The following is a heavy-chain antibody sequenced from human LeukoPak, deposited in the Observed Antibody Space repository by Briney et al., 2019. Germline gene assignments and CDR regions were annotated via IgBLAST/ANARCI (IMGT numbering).Heavy chain of an antibody. CDR3: ARDGKLGELFPFDY. CDR1: GGSISSYY. Sequence: PSETLSLTCTVSGGSISSYYWSWIRQPAGKGLEWIGYIYYSGSTYYNPSLKSRVTISVDTSKNQFSLKLSSVTAADTAVYYCARDGKLGELFPFDYWGQGTLVTVSS. D-gene: IGHD3-10*01. CDR2: IYYSGST. J-gene: IGHJ4*02. V-gene: IGHV4-59*06.